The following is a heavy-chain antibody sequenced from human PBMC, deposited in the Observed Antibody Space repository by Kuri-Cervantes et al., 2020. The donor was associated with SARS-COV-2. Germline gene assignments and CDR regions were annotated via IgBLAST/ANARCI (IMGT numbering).Heavy chain of an antibody. D-gene: IGHD3-22*01. CDR3: ARSGYYSRGVTYYYMDV. V-gene: IGHV4-59*12. Sequence: SCTVSGGFISRYYWSWIRQPPGQGPGLLGYIYYSGCTKYNPSLEGRVTISLDTSRNQFSLKLSPVTAADSAVYYCARSGYYSRGVTYYYMDVWDKGTTVTVSS. J-gene: IGHJ6*03. CDR1: GGFISRYY. CDR2: IYYSGCT.